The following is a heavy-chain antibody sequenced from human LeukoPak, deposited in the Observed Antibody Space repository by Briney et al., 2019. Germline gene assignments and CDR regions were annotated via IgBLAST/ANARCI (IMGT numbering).Heavy chain of an antibody. D-gene: IGHD3-22*01. V-gene: IGHV3-74*01. CDR2: INSDGIST. Sequence: GESLRLSCAPSRFTFSRYWMHWVRQAPGKGLVWVSRINSDGISTSYADSVKGRSTISRDNAKNTLYLQMNSLRAEDTAVYYCARDGDYYDSSGPADYWGQGTLVTVSS. CDR3: ARDGDYYDSSGPADY. CDR1: RFTFSRYW. J-gene: IGHJ4*02.